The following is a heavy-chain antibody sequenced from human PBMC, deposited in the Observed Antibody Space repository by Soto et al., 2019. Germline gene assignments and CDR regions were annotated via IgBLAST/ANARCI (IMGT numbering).Heavy chain of an antibody. J-gene: IGHJ6*02. D-gene: IGHD2-2*01. V-gene: IGHV1-69*08. Sequence: QVQLVQSGAEVKKPGSSVKVSCKGSGGTFNRYTITWVRQAPGQGLEWMGRIIPMFGIASYAQNFQGRVPITADKSTSKASMELSSLRSEDTAVYYCARESGRSDVVPAAISARDVWGQGTTVTVSS. CDR3: ARESGRSDVVPAAISARDV. CDR1: GGTFNRYT. CDR2: IIPMFGIA.